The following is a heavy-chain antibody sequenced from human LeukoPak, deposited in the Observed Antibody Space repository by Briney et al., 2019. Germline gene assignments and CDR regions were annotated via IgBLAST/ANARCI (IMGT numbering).Heavy chain of an antibody. CDR3: ARVEQLPDHYYYYMDV. J-gene: IGHJ6*03. CDR1: GYTFSSYG. V-gene: IGHV1-18*01. CDR2: ISAYNGNT. D-gene: IGHD6-6*01. Sequence: ASVKVSCKASGYTFSSYGIRWVRQAPGQGLEWMGWISAYNGNTKYAQRVQGRVTMTTDTSTSTAYMELRSLRSDDTAVYYCARVEQLPDHYYYYMDVWGKGTTVTVSS.